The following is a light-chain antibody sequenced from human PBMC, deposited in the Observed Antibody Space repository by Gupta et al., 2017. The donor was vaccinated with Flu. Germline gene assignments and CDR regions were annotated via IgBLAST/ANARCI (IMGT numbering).Light chain of an antibody. J-gene: IGKJ5*01. CDR2: GAS. Sequence: EIVMTQSPATLSVSPGERATLSCRASQSVSSNLAWYQQKPGQAPRLLIYGASTRDTGIPARFSGSGSGKEFTLTISSRQSEDFAVYYCQQYNNWPPVTFGQGTRLEIK. CDR3: QQYNNWPPVT. V-gene: IGKV3-15*01. CDR1: QSVSSN.